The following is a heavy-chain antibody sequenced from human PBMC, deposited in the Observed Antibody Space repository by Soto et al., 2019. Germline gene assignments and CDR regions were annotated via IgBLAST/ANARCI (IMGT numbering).Heavy chain of an antibody. Sequence: GGSLRLSCAASGFTFSSYAMSWVRQAPGKGLEWVSAISGSGGSTYYADSVKGRFTISRDNSKNTLYLQMNSLRAEDTAVYYCAKNEGMAGYYYYGMDVWGHGTPVTVSS. CDR2: ISGSGGST. J-gene: IGHJ6*02. V-gene: IGHV3-23*01. D-gene: IGHD6-19*01. CDR1: GFTFSSYA. CDR3: AKNEGMAGYYYYGMDV.